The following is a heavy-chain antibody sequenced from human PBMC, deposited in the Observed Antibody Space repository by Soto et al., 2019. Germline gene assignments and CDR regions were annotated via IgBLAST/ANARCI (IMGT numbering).Heavy chain of an antibody. D-gene: IGHD4-17*01. CDR1: GFTFSSYA. CDR2: ISGSGGST. J-gene: IGHJ2*01. Sequence: EVQLLESGGGLVQPGGSLRLSCAASGFTFSSYAMNWVRQAPGKGLEWVSVISGSGGSTYNADAVKGRFTISRDNSKNTLYLQMNRLRAEDTAVYYCAKRTVGWYFDLWGRGTLVTVSS. V-gene: IGHV3-23*01. CDR3: AKRTVGWYFDL.